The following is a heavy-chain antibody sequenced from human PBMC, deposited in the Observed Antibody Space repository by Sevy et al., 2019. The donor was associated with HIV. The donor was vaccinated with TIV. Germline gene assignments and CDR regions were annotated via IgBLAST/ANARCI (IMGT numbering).Heavy chain of an antibody. Sequence: GGSLRHSCAASGFTSSRYWMSWVRQAPGKGLEWVANIKQDGSEKYYVDFVKGRFTISRDNAKNSLFLQMNSLRAEDTAVYYCARDGVLLWFGPSDAFDIWGQGTMVTVSS. CDR1: GFTSSRYW. CDR3: ARDGVLLWFGPSDAFDI. V-gene: IGHV3-7*01. J-gene: IGHJ3*02. CDR2: IKQDGSEK. D-gene: IGHD3-10*01.